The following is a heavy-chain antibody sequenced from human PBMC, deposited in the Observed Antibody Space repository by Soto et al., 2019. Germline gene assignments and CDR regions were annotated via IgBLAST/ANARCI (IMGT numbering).Heavy chain of an antibody. V-gene: IGHV4-34*01. CDR2: INHSGST. D-gene: IGHD2-2*01. J-gene: IGHJ6*03. CDR1: GGSFSGYY. CDR3: ARSGDIVVVPAAKNYYYYMDV. Sequence: QVQLQQWGAGLLKPSETLSLTCAVYGGSFSGYYWSWIRQPPGKGLEWIGEINHSGSTNYNPSLKSRVTISVDTSKNQFSLKLSSVTAAHTAVYYCARSGDIVVVPAAKNYYYYMDVWGKGTTVTVSS.